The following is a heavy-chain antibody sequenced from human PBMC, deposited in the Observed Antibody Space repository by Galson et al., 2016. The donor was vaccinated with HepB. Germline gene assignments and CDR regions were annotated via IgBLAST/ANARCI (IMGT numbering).Heavy chain of an antibody. CDR2: IIPIYRPA. D-gene: IGHD6-19*01. CDR3: ARADSWLVTDDYYHTRDV. CDR1: GGTFSHSV. V-gene: IGHV1-69*13. J-gene: IGHJ6*02. Sequence: SVKVSCKASGGTFSHSVFSWVRQAPGPGLEWMGGIIPIYRPANYAPKFQGRVTIPADDSTRTAYMELRSLRSDDTAVYYCARADSWLVTDDYYHTRDVWGQGTT.